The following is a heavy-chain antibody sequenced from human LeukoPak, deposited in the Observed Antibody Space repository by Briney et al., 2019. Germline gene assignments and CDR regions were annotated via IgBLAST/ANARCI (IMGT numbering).Heavy chain of an antibody. J-gene: IGHJ4*02. CDR3: ARDPGITGTTGCFDY. D-gene: IGHD1-20*01. CDR2: INPSGGST. Sequence: GASVKVSCKASGYTFTSYYMHWVRQAPGQGLEWMGIINPSGGSTSYAQKFQGRVTMTRDTSTSTVYMGLSSLRSEDTAVYYCARDPGITGTTGCFDYWGQGTLVTVSS. V-gene: IGHV1-46*01. CDR1: GYTFTSYY.